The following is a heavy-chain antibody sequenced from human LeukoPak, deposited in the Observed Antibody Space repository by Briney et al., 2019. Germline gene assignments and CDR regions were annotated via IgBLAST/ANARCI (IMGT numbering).Heavy chain of an antibody. CDR2: LSGSGAST. Sequence: GGSLRLSCAASGFTLSSYAMSWVRQAPGKGLEWVSTLSGSGASTSYADSVKGRFTISRDNSKNTLYLQMNSLRAEDTARYYCAKQKGYCSGGSCYYSDYWGQGTLVTVSS. J-gene: IGHJ4*02. CDR1: GFTLSSYA. D-gene: IGHD2-15*01. CDR3: AKQKGYCSGGSCYYSDY. V-gene: IGHV3-23*01.